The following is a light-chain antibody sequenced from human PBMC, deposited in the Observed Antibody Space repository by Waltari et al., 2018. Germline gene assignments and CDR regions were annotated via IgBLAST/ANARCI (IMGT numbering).Light chain of an antibody. CDR2: ASS. CDR1: QSVSRA. J-gene: IGKJ1*01. V-gene: IGKV3-20*01. Sequence: EIVLTKSPGTLSLSPGERATLSCRASQSVSRALAWYQQKPGQAPRLLIYASSTRATGVPDRFSGSGSGTDFSLTISRLDPEDFAVYYCQHYVNLPVTFGQGTKVEI. CDR3: QHYVNLPVT.